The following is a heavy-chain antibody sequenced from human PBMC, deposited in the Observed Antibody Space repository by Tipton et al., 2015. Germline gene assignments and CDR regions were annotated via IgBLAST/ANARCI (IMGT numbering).Heavy chain of an antibody. CDR1: GGSISNSY. D-gene: IGHD5-12*01. CDR2: VYSSGST. J-gene: IGHJ4*02. Sequence: TLSLTCTVSGGSISNSYWTWIRQSPGRGLEWIGYVYSSGSTKYNPSFKSRVTISVDTSKNQFSLNLRSVTAADTAVYFCAKTHGAYDWYLDHWGQGTLVTVSS. CDR3: AKTHGAYDWYLDH. V-gene: IGHV4-59*01.